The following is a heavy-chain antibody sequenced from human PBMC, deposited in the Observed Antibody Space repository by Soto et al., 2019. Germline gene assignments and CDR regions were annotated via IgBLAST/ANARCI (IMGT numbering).Heavy chain of an antibody. Sequence: ESVGGLVKPGGSLRLSCAASGFTFSSYSMNWVRQAPGKGLEWVSSISSRSSYIYYADSVKGRFTISRDNPKNSLYLQMNSLRAEDTAVYYCAREEQLVLYYYGMDVWGQGTTVTVSS. V-gene: IGHV3-21*01. CDR3: AREEQLVLYYYGMDV. CDR1: GFTFSSYS. D-gene: IGHD6-13*01. J-gene: IGHJ6*02. CDR2: ISSRSSYI.